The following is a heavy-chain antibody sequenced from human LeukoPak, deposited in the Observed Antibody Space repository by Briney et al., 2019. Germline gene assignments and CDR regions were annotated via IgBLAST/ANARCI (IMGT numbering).Heavy chain of an antibody. D-gene: IGHD3-3*01. Sequence: GGSLRLSCAPSGFTFSSYWMSWVRQAPGKGLEWVANIKQDGSEKYYVDSVKGRFTISRDNAKNSLYLQMNSLRAEDTAVYYCARASITIFGVVSTAPLDYWGQGTLVTVSS. J-gene: IGHJ4*02. CDR3: ARASITIFGVVSTAPLDY. CDR1: GFTFSSYW. V-gene: IGHV3-7*01. CDR2: IKQDGSEK.